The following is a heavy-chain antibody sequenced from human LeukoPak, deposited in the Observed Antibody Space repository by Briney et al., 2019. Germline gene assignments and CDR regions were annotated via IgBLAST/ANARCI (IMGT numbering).Heavy chain of an antibody. D-gene: IGHD5-18*01. CDR2: MNPNSGNT. Sequence: ASVKVSCKASGYTFTSYDINWVRQATGQGLEWMGWMNPNSGNTGYAQKFQGRVTITRNTSISTAYMELSSLRAEDTAVYYCARDGYSYGSRLYYYYYYYMDVWGKGTTVTVSS. CDR3: ARDGYSYGSRLYYYYYYYMDV. J-gene: IGHJ6*03. V-gene: IGHV1-8*03. CDR1: GYTFTSYD.